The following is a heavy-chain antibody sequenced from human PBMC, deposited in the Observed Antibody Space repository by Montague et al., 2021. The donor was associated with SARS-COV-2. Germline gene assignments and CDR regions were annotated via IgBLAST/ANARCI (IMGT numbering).Heavy chain of an antibody. V-gene: IGHV6-1*01. CDR1: GDSVSSNSAA. Sequence: CAISGDSVSSNSAAWNWIRQSPSRGLEWLGRTYYRSKWYNDYAVSVKSRITINPDTSKNQFSLQLNSVTPEDTTVYYCARQPLGYDFVYYYYGMDVWGQGTTVTVSS. CDR2: TYYRSKWYN. J-gene: IGHJ6*02. CDR3: ARQPLGYDFVYYYYGMDV. D-gene: IGHD5-12*01.